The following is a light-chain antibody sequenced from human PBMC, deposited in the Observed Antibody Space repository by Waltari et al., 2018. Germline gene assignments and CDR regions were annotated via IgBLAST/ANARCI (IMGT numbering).Light chain of an antibody. CDR3: SSNAAGSSYVV. V-gene: IGLV2-23*02. J-gene: IGLJ2*01. CDR2: EVI. Sequence: QSALTQPASVSGSPGQSITISCTGTSSDIGSYNLVSWYQQHPGKVPKLIIYEVIKRPSGISDCFSGSKSGNTASLTISGLQAEDEADYYCSSNAAGSSYVVFGGGTRLTVL. CDR1: SSDIGSYNL.